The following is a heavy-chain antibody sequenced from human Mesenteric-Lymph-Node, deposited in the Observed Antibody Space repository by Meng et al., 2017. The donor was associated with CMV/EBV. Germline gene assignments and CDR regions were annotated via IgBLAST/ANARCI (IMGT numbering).Heavy chain of an antibody. CDR2: IYYSGST. J-gene: IGHJ6*02. Sequence: GSLRLSCAVYGGSFSGYYWSWIRQPPGKGLEWIGYIYYSGSTNYNPSLKSRVTISVDTSKNQFSLKLSSVTAADTAVYYCARDRRYCSSTSCYYYYGMDVWGQGTTVTVSS. D-gene: IGHD2-2*01. CDR3: ARDRRYCSSTSCYYYYGMDV. V-gene: IGHV4-59*01. CDR1: GGSFSGYY.